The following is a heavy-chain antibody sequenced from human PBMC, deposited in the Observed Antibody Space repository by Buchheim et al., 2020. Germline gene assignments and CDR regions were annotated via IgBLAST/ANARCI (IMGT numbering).Heavy chain of an antibody. Sequence: QVQLVQSGAEVKKPGASVKVSCKASGYTFTGYYMHWVRQAPGQGLEWMGWINPNSGGTNYAQEFQGWVTMTRDTSISTAYMELSRLRSDDTAVYYCAREYYDFWSGYYSRSQYYYYGMDVWGQGTT. D-gene: IGHD3-3*01. CDR1: GYTFTGYY. CDR2: INPNSGGT. J-gene: IGHJ6*02. V-gene: IGHV1-2*04. CDR3: AREYYDFWSGYYSRSQYYYYGMDV.